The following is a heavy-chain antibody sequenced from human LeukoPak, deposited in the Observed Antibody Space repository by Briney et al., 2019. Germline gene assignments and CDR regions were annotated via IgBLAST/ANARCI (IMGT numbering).Heavy chain of an antibody. CDR3: ARGVYVDTAIVTGY. D-gene: IGHD5-18*01. CDR2: ISGYNGNT. J-gene: IGHJ4*02. Sequence: ASVKVSCKASGYTFNRYTMNWVRQAPGQGLEWMGWISGYNGNTKYAQKFQGRVTMTRDTSISTAYMELSRLRSDDTAVYYCARGVYVDTAIVTGYLGQGTLVTVSS. CDR1: GYTFNRYT. V-gene: IGHV1-2*02.